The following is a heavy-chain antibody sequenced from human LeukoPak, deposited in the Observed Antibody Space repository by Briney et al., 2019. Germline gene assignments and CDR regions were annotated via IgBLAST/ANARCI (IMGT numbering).Heavy chain of an antibody. D-gene: IGHD3-10*01. J-gene: IGHJ4*02. CDR2: ISAYNGNT. V-gene: IGHV1-18*04. CDR3: ARDSGPMVRGVNDY. Sequence: GASVKASCKASGYTFTSYYMHWVRQAPGQGLEWMGWISAYNGNTNYAQKLQGRVTMTTDTSTSTAYMELRSLRSDDTAVYYCARDSGPMVRGVNDYWGQGTLVTVSS. CDR1: GYTFTSYY.